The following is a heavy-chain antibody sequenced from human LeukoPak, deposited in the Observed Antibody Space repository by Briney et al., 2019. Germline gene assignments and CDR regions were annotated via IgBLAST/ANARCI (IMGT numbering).Heavy chain of an antibody. J-gene: IGHJ6*04. Sequence: ASVKVSCKVSGYTLTELSMHWVRQAPGKGLEWMGGFDPEDGETIYAQKFQGRVTMTEDTSTDTAYMELSSLRSEDTAVYYCATRYCSSTSCFISYGMDVWSKGTTVTVSS. D-gene: IGHD2-2*01. CDR2: FDPEDGET. CDR3: ATRYCSSTSCFISYGMDV. CDR1: GYTLTELS. V-gene: IGHV1-24*01.